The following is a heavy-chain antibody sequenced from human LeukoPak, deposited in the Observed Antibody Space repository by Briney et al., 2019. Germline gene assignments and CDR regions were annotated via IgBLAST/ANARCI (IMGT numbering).Heavy chain of an antibody. V-gene: IGHV3-53*01. CDR2: IYSGGST. CDR1: GFTFSSYS. D-gene: IGHD3-22*01. J-gene: IGHJ3*02. Sequence: GGSLRLSCAASGFTFSSYSMNWVRQAPGKGLEWVSVIYSGGSTYYADSVKGRFTISRDNSKNTLYLQMNSLRAEDTAVYYCARVTYYYDSSGFDAFDIWGQGTMVTVSS. CDR3: ARVTYYYDSSGFDAFDI.